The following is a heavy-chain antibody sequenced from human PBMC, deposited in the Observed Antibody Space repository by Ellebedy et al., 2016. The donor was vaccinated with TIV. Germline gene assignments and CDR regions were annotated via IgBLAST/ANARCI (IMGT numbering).Heavy chain of an antibody. CDR1: GFTVSSNY. D-gene: IGHD3-16*01. V-gene: IGHV3-66*01. J-gene: IGHJ3*02. CDR3: ARVDYGLAFHI. CDR2: IYSSGIT. Sequence: GGSLRLSCAASGFTVSSNYMSRVRQGPGKGLEWVSVIYSSGITYYADSVKGRFTISRDNSRDNYKNTVYLQMNSLRAEDTAVYYCARVDYGLAFHIWGQGAMVTVSS.